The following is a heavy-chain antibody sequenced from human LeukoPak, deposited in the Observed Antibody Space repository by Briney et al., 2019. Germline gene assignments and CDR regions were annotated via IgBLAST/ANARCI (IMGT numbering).Heavy chain of an antibody. D-gene: IGHD1-7*01. CDR3: ATSNWNYNWFDP. J-gene: IGHJ5*02. Sequence: ASVKVSCKVSGYTLTELSMHWVRQAPGKGLEWMGGFDPEDGETIYAQKFRGRVTMTEDTSTDTAYMELSSLRPEDTAVYYCATSNWNYNWFDPWGQGTLVTVSS. CDR1: GYTLTELS. V-gene: IGHV1-24*01. CDR2: FDPEDGET.